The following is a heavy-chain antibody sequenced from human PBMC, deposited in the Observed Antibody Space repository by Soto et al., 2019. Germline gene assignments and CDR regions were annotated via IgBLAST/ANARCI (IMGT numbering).Heavy chain of an antibody. J-gene: IGHJ3*02. CDR3: ARDPEGLGRKYGSTSDSDAFDI. V-gene: IGHV1-69*04. CDR2: IIPILGIA. D-gene: IGHD6-6*01. Sequence: ASVKVSCKASGGTFSSCTISWVRQAPGQGLEWMGRIIPILGIANYAQKVQGRVTITADKSMSTAYMELSSLRSEDTDVYCCARDPEGLGRKYGSTSDSDAFDIWGQGTMVTVSS. CDR1: GGTFSSCT.